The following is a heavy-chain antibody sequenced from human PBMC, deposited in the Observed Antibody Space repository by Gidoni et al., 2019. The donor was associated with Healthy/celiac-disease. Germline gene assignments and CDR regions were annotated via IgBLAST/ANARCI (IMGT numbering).Heavy chain of an antibody. D-gene: IGHD5-18*01. CDR3: ARDERIQLWDYYYYYGMDV. Sequence: QVQLVESGGGVVQPGRSLRLSCAASGFTFSSYAMHWVRQAPGKGLEWVAVISYDGSNKYYADSVKGRFTISRDNSKNTLYLQMNSLRAEDTAVYYCARDERIQLWDYYYYYGMDVWGQGTTVTVSS. CDR2: ISYDGSNK. V-gene: IGHV3-30*01. J-gene: IGHJ6*02. CDR1: GFTFSSYA.